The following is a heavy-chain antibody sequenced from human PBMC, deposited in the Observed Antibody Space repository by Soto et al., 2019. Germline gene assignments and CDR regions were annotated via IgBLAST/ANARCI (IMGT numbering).Heavy chain of an antibody. CDR2: FHYSEST. CDR1: GGSISSGPYS. J-gene: IGHJ5*02. CDR3: TGSKYYTSGSYYNGWFDP. Sequence: PSETLSLTCTVSGGSISSGPYSWGWIRQPPGEGLEWIGTFHYSESTYYNPSLESRVTISVDTSKNQFSLNLSSVTAADTAVYYCTGSKYYTSGSYYNGWFDPWGQGTLVTVSS. V-gene: IGHV4-39*07. D-gene: IGHD3-10*01.